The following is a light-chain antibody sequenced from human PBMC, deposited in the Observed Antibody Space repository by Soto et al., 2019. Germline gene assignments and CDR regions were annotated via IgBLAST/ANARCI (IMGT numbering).Light chain of an antibody. J-gene: IGKJ5*01. CDR3: QQFNSYPIT. CDR2: DVS. Sequence: AIQVTQSPSSLSASVGDRVTMTCRASQDIRGALAWYQQKSGKPPNLLIYDVSTLEGGVPSRFSGSGSGTEFTLTISSLLPEDFGTYYCQQFNSYPITFGHGTRLEIK. CDR1: QDIRGA. V-gene: IGKV1-13*02.